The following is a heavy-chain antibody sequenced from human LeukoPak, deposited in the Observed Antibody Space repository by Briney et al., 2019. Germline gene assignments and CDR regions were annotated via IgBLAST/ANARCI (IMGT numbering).Heavy chain of an antibody. J-gene: IGHJ4*02. CDR1: GYTFTIYD. CDR3: ARGPPNWGYDY. Sequence: ASVNVSCTASGYTFTIYDFNWVRQATGQRPEWMGWMSPNSGDTGYAQKFQDRVSMTRNTSISTAYMELSSLRSDDTAVYYCARGPPNWGYDYWGPGTLVTVSS. V-gene: IGHV1-8*01. CDR2: MSPNSGDT. D-gene: IGHD7-27*01.